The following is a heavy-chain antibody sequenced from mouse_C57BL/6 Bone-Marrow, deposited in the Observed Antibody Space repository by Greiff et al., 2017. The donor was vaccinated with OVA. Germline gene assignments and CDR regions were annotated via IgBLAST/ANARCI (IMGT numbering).Heavy chain of an antibody. CDR3: ANRRGTAPVAMGD. CDR1: GYAFSSSW. D-gene: IGHD3-3*01. CDR2: IYPGDGDT. Sequence: QVQLQQSGPELVKPGASVKLSCKASGYAFSSSWMHWVKQRPGKGLEWIGQIYPGDGDTNYTGTFKGKATLTADKSSSTAYMQLSSLTSEDSAVYLGANRRGTAPVAMGDWGQGTSVTVAT. J-gene: IGHJ4*01. V-gene: IGHV1-82*01.